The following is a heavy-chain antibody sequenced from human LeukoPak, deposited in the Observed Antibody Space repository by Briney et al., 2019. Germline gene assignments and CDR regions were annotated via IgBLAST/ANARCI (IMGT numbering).Heavy chain of an antibody. CDR2: IYYSGST. CDR3: ARARQHKYSSSWSGEGGFLDP. D-gene: IGHD6-13*01. Sequence: SETLSLTCTVSGGSISSSSYYWGWIRQPPGKGLEWIGSIYYSGSTYYNPSLKSRVTISVDTSKNQFSLKLSSVTAADTAVYYCARARQHKYSSSWSGEGGFLDPWGQGTLVTVSS. CDR1: GGSISSSSYY. V-gene: IGHV4-39*07. J-gene: IGHJ5*02.